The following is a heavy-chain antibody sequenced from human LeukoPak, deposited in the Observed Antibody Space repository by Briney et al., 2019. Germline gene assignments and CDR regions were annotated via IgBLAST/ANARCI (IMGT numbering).Heavy chain of an antibody. CDR3: AKDGYSSGWFLDY. J-gene: IGHJ4*02. Sequence: GGSLRLSCAASGVTFDDYAMHWVRHAPGKGLEWVSGISWNSGSIGYADSVKGRFTISRDNAKNSLYLQMNSLRAEDTALYYCAKDGYSSGWFLDYWGQGTLVTVSS. CDR1: GVTFDDYA. CDR2: ISWNSGSI. V-gene: IGHV3-9*01. D-gene: IGHD6-19*01.